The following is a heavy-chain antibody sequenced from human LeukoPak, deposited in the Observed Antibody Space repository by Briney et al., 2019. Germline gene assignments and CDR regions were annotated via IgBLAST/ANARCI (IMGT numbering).Heavy chain of an antibody. J-gene: IGHJ4*02. Sequence: ASVKVSCKASGHTFTGYYIHWVRQAPGQGLEWMGWINPNSGGTNYAQRFQGRVTMTRDTSISTVYMELSRLRSDDTAVYYCARLGHGDYGFDYWGQGTLVTVSS. CDR3: ARLGHGDYGFDY. V-gene: IGHV1-2*02. CDR2: INPNSGGT. D-gene: IGHD4-17*01. CDR1: GHTFTGYY.